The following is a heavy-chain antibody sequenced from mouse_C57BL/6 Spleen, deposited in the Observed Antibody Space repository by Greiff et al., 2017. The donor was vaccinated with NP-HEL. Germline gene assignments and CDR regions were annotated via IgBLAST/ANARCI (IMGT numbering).Heavy chain of an antibody. V-gene: IGHV5-16*01. Sequence: EVKVVESEGGLVQPGSSMKLSCTASGFTFSDYYMAWVRQVPEKGLEWVANINYDGSSTYYLDSLKSRFIISRDNAKNILYLQMSSLKSEDTATYYCAREHYGSRGYWYFDVWGTGTTVTVSS. CDR1: GFTFSDYY. CDR2: INYDGSST. D-gene: IGHD1-1*01. J-gene: IGHJ1*03. CDR3: AREHYGSRGYWYFDV.